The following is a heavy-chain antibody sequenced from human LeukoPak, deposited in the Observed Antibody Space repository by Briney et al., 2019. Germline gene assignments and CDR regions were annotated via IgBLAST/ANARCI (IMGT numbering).Heavy chain of an antibody. CDR3: ARDNFDYGGNPGSY. CDR1: GYIFTSYY. Sequence: ASVKVSCKASGYIFTSYYMHWVRQAPGQGLEWMGIINPNGGSTSYAQKFQGRVTMTRDTSTSTVYMDLSSPRSEDTAVYYCARDNFDYGGNPGSYWGQGTLVTVSS. V-gene: IGHV1-46*01. J-gene: IGHJ4*02. D-gene: IGHD4-23*01. CDR2: INPNGGST.